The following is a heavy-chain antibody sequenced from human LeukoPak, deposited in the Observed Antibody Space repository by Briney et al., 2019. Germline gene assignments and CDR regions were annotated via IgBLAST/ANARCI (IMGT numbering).Heavy chain of an antibody. Sequence: PSETLSLTCAVYGGSFSGQYGSWIRQPPGKGLEWIGEISPRGSTNYSPSLKSRVTISGDTSKHQFSLQLSSVIAADTAVYYSVGYYFGSGSYHNYPNFDHWGQGTLVTVSS. CDR1: GGSFSGQY. V-gene: IGHV4-34*01. J-gene: IGHJ4*02. D-gene: IGHD3-10*01. CDR2: ISPRGST. CDR3: VGYYFGSGSYHNYPNFDH.